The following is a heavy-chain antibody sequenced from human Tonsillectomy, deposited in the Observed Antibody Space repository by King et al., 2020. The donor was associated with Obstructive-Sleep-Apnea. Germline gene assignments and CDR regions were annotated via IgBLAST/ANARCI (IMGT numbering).Heavy chain of an antibody. D-gene: IGHD3-10*01. V-gene: IGHV3-53*01. J-gene: IGHJ1*01. CDR1: GFSVSINY. CDR3: ARGEPYYS. CDR2: IDGGGNT. Sequence: VQLVESGGGLIQPGGSLRLSCAASGFSVSINYMSWVRQAPGKGLDWVSVIDGGGNTHYADSVKGRFTISRDNSNNTLYLQMNNLRAEDTAVYYCARGEPYYSWGQGTLVTVSS.